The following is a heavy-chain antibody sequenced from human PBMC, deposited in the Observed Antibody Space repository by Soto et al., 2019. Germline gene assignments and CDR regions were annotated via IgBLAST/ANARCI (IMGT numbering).Heavy chain of an antibody. V-gene: IGHV1-69*01. CDR3: ARMDRADYYDSSGQPPGASDI. Sequence: VKVSCKASGGTFSSYAISWVRQAPGQGLEWMGGIIPIFGTANYAQKFQGRVTITADESTSTAYMELSSLRSEDTAVYYCARMDRADYYDSSGQPPGASDIWGQGTMVTVSS. CDR2: IIPIFGTA. J-gene: IGHJ3*02. D-gene: IGHD3-22*01. CDR1: GGTFSSYA.